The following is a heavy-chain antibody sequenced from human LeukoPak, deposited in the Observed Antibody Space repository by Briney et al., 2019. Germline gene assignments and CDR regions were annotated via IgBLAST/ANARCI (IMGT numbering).Heavy chain of an antibody. Sequence: SETLSLTCAVYGGSFSGYYWSWIRQPPGKGLEWIGEINHSGSTNYSPSLKSRVTISIDTSKNQFSLKLNSMTAADTAVYYRARGEGARDGYNYAGPFYFDYWGHGTLVTVSS. CDR1: GGSFSGYY. J-gene: IGHJ4*01. CDR2: INHSGST. CDR3: ARGEGARDGYNYAGPFYFDY. D-gene: IGHD5-24*01. V-gene: IGHV4-34*01.